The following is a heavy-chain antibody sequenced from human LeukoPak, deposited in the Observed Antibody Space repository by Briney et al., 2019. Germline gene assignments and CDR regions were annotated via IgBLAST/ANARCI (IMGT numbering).Heavy chain of an antibody. CDR1: GGSISSGGYY. V-gene: IGHV4-30-2*01. J-gene: IGHJ4*02. CDR2: IYHSGST. CDR3: ATNRHWEIAG. D-gene: IGHD5-24*01. Sequence: SQTLSLTCTVSGGSISSGGYYWSWIRQPPGKGLEWIGEIYHSGSTNYNPSLKSRVTISVDKSKNQFSLKLSSVTAADTAVYCCATNRHWEIAGWGQGTLVTVSS.